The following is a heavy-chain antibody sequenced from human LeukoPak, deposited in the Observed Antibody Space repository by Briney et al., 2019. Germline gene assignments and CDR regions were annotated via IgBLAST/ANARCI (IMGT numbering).Heavy chain of an antibody. CDR3: ARADGTGGPYDY. V-gene: IGHV3-53*01. Sequence: GGPLRLSCAVSGFTVSSNYMNWVRQAPGKELEWVSVIYSGGSTYYADSVKGRFTISRDYSKNMLFLQMNSLRAEDTAIYYCARADGTGGPYDYWGQGTLVAVSS. CDR2: IYSGGST. J-gene: IGHJ4*02. D-gene: IGHD3/OR15-3a*01. CDR1: GFTVSSNY.